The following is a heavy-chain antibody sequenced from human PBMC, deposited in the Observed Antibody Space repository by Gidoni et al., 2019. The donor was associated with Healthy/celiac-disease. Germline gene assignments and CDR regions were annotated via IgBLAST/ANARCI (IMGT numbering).Heavy chain of an antibody. CDR1: GYSFTSYW. J-gene: IGHJ3*02. V-gene: IGHV5-51*01. CDR3: ARQVPYYYDSSGPGGAFDI. Sequence: EVQLVQSGAEVKKPGESLKISCKGSGYSFTSYWIGWVRQMPGKGLEWMGIIYPGDSDTRYRPSFQGQVTISADKSISTAYLQWSSLKASDTAMYYCARQVPYYYDSSGPGGAFDIWGQGTMVTVSS. D-gene: IGHD3-22*01. CDR2: IYPGDSDT.